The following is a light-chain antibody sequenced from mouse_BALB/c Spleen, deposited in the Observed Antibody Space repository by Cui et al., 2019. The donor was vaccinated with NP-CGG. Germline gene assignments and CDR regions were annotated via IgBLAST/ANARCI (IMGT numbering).Light chain of an antibody. J-gene: IGLJ1*01. Sequence: AVVTQSSALTTSPGETLTLTCRSSTGAVTTSNYANWVQEKPDHLFTGLIGGTNNRAPGIPARFSGSLMGDKAALTITGAQTEDEAIYFCALWYSNHWVFGGGTKLTVL. CDR1: TGAVTTSNY. V-gene: IGLV1*01. CDR3: ALWYSNHWV. CDR2: GTN.